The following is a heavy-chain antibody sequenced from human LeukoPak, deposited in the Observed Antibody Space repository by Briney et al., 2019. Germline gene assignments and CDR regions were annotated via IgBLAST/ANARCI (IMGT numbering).Heavy chain of an antibody. D-gene: IGHD1-26*01. CDR3: ASSVGSTDY. Sequence: SETLSLTCAVYGESLSKYYWTWIRQSPGKGLEWIGEINHRGSTNLNPSLKSRVTLSADTSKHQFSLKLTSMTAADAAVYYCASSVGSTDYWGQGTLVTVSP. CDR2: INHRGST. CDR1: GESLSKYY. V-gene: IGHV4-34*01. J-gene: IGHJ4*02.